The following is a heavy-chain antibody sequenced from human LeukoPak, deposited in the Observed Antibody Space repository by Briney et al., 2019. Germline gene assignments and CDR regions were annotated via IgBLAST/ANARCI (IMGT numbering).Heavy chain of an antibody. D-gene: IGHD6-19*01. CDR1: GGSISSYY. V-gene: IGHV4-59*12. Sequence: SETLSLTCTVSGGSISSYYWSWIRQPPGKGLEWIGYIYYSGSTNYNPSLKSRVTISVDTSKNQFSLKLSSVTAADTAVYYCARRGVAGWGLWGQGTLVTVSS. CDR3: ARRGVAGWGL. J-gene: IGHJ4*02. CDR2: IYYSGST.